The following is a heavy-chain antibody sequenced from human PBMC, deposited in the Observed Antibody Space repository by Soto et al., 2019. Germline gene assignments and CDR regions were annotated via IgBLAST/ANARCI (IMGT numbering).Heavy chain of an antibody. J-gene: IGHJ4*02. Sequence: QVQLVESGGGVVQPGRSLRLSCAASGFTFSSYGMHWVHQAPGKGLEWVAVIWYDGSNKYYADSVKGRFTISRDNSKNTLYLQMNSLRAEDTAVYYCARDFNPAYGSGSLDYWGQGTLVTVSS. CDR3: ARDFNPAYGSGSLDY. D-gene: IGHD3-10*01. V-gene: IGHV3-33*01. CDR2: IWYDGSNK. CDR1: GFTFSSYG.